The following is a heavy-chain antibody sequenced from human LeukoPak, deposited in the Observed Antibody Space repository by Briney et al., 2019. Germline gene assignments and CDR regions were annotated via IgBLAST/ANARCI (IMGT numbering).Heavy chain of an antibody. CDR3: ARQNPRLYNWFDP. CDR1: GESFSGYS. D-gene: IGHD2/OR15-2a*01. J-gene: IGHJ5*02. CDR2: INQRRNT. Sequence: SETLSLTCVVYGESFSGYSWSWIRQPPGKGLEWIGEINQRRNTNYNPSLKSRVTISIDTSKNQFSLKLSSVTAADTAVYYCARQNPRLYNWFDPWGQGTLVTVSS. V-gene: IGHV4-34*01.